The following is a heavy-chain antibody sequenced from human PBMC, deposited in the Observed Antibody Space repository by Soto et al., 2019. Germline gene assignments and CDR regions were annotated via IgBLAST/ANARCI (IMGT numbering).Heavy chain of an antibody. CDR1: GYTFTSYG. V-gene: IGHV1-18*01. CDR2: ISAYNGNT. D-gene: IGHD6-13*01. Sequence: QVQLVQSGAEVKKPGASVKVSCKASGYTFTSYGISWVRQAPGQGLEWMGWISAYNGNTNYAQKLQGRVTMPTDTSTSTAYMELRSLRSDDTAVYYCARGDIAAADQDPYYYCGMDVWGQGTTVTVSS. CDR3: ARGDIAAADQDPYYYCGMDV. J-gene: IGHJ6*02.